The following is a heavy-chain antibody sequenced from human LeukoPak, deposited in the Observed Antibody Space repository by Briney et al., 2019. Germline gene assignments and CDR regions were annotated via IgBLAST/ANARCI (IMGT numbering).Heavy chain of an antibody. J-gene: IGHJ6*02. CDR3: ARHVGSMGSEYYYYGMDV. D-gene: IGHD2-15*01. CDR2: IYPDDSDN. Sequence: GESLKISRKGSGYNFTSYWIDLVRQIPRKGLEWMGIIYPDDSDNRYSPSFQGQVTISADKSISTAYLQWSSLKASDTAMYYCARHVGSMGSEYYYYGMDVWGQGTTVTVSS. V-gene: IGHV5-51*01. CDR1: GYNFTSYW.